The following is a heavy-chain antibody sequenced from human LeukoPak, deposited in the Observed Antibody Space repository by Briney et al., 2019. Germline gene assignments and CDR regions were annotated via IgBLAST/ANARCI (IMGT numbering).Heavy chain of an antibody. Sequence: PSETLSLTCTVSGGTISAYYWSCSRQPPGKGLEGIGYIYNSGSANYNPSLQSRVTILIDTSKKQFSLKVSSVTAADTAVYYCAREAAAGTGGFDYWGQGTLVTVSS. J-gene: IGHJ4*02. CDR2: IYNSGSA. CDR1: GGTISAYY. V-gene: IGHV4-59*01. CDR3: AREAAAGTGGFDY. D-gene: IGHD6-13*01.